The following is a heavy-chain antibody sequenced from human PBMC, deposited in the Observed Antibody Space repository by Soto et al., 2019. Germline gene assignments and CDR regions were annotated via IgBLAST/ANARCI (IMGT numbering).Heavy chain of an antibody. V-gene: IGHV3-23*01. D-gene: IGHD2-15*01. Sequence: GGSLRLSCAASGFTFSSYAMSWVRQAPGKGLEWVSAISGSGGSTYYADSVKGRFTISRDNSKNTLYLQMNSLRAEDTAVYYCAKVGVAGSVAPTDYYFDYWGQGTLVTVSS. J-gene: IGHJ4*02. CDR1: GFTFSSYA. CDR2: ISGSGGST. CDR3: AKVGVAGSVAPTDYYFDY.